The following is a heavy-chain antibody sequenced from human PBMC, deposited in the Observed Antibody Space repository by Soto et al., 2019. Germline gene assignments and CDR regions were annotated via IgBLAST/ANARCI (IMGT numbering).Heavy chain of an antibody. D-gene: IGHD3-16*01. CDR3: AKHRPMSSNLYI. V-gene: IGHV3-23*01. Sequence: PGGSLRLSCAASGFTVTKYAVSWLRQAPGKGLEWVSAISANGDTTYYADSVKGRFTISRDNSKNSLYLQMNSLRAEDTAVYYCAKHRPMSSNLYIWGQGTLVTVSS. CDR1: GFTVTKYA. J-gene: IGHJ4*02. CDR2: ISANGDTT.